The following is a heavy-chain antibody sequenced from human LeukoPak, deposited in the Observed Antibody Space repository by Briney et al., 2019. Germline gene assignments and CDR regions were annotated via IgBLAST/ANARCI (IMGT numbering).Heavy chain of an antibody. Sequence: GGSLRLSCAASGFTFSNYAMSWVRQAPGKGLEWVSSIIDSGDNTYYADSVKGRFTISRDNSKNTLYLQMSSLRAEDTAVYYCPKDRGGRPAYGMAVWGQGPTVTVSS. CDR3: PKDRGGRPAYGMAV. V-gene: IGHV3-23*01. CDR1: GFTFSNYA. D-gene: IGHD3-16*01. CDR2: IIDSGDNT. J-gene: IGHJ6*02.